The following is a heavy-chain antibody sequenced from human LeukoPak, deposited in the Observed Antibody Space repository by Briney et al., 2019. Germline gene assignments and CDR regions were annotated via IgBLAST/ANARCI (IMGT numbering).Heavy chain of an antibody. V-gene: IGHV3-20*04. CDR1: GFTCDDYG. J-gene: IGHJ4*02. D-gene: IGHD3-22*01. CDR2: INWNGGSA. Sequence: GGSLRLSCAASGFTCDDYGMSWVRQAPGKGLEWVSGINWNGGSAGYADSVKGRFTISRDNAKNSLYLQMNSLRAEDTALYYCARSKMGSSGYYLDYWGQGTLVTVSS. CDR3: ARSKMGSSGYYLDY.